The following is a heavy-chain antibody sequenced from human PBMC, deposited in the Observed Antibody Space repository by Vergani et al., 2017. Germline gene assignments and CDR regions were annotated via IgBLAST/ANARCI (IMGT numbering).Heavy chain of an antibody. CDR1: GFTFSDYY. J-gene: IGHJ3*02. D-gene: IGHD3-10*01. CDR2: ISSSGSTI. V-gene: IGHV3-11*01. Sequence: QVQLVESGGGLVKPGGSLRLSCAASGFTFSDYYMSWIRQAPGKGLEWVSYISSSGSTIYYADSVKGRFTISRDNAKNSLYLQMNSLRAEDTAVYYCASVGADGSGSYYLLYGAFDIWGQGTMVTVSS. CDR3: ASVGADGSGSYYLLYGAFDI.